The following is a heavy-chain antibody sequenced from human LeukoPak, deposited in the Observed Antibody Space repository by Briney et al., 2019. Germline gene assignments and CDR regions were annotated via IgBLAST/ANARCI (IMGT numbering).Heavy chain of an antibody. D-gene: IGHD2-15*01. J-gene: IGHJ4*02. V-gene: IGHV3-23*01. CDR2: IIGSGGST. CDR3: AKIPKVYSGY. CDR1: RFTFSSYA. Sequence: GGSLRLSCAASRFTFSSYAMSWVRQAPGKGLEWVSAIIGSGGSTYYADSVKGRFTISRDNSKNTLYLQMNSLRAEDAAVYYCAKIPKVYSGYWGQGTLVTVSS.